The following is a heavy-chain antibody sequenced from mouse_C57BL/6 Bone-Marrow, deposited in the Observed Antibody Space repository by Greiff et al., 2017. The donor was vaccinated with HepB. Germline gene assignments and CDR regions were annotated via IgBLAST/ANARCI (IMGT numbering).Heavy chain of an antibody. CDR1: GFTFSDYG. Sequence: VKLVESGGGLVQPGGSLILSCAASGFTFSDYGMAWVRKATRKGPEWVAFISNLAYSIYYADTVTGRFTISRENAKNTLYLEMSSLRSEDTAMYYCARQVGNYNYYYAMDYWGQGTSVTVSS. CDR3: ARQVGNYNYYYAMDY. CDR2: ISNLAYSI. V-gene: IGHV5-15*01. D-gene: IGHD2-1*01. J-gene: IGHJ4*01.